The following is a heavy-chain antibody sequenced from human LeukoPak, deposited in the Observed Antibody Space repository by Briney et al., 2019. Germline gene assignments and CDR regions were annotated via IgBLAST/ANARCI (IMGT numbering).Heavy chain of an antibody. CDR1: GGSFSGYY. D-gene: IGHD4-17*01. CDR3: ARPRGLHGMFMDV. CDR2: INHSGST. V-gene: IGHV4-34*01. Sequence: PSETLSLTCAVYGGSFSGYYWSWIRQPPGKGLEWIGEINHSGSTNYNPSLKSRVTISVDTSKNQFSLKLSSVTAADTAVYYCARPRGLHGMFMDVWGQGTTVTVSS. J-gene: IGHJ6*02.